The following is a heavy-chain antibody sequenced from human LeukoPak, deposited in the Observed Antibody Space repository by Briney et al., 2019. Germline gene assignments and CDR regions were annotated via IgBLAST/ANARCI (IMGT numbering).Heavy chain of an antibody. CDR1: GFTFSAYW. D-gene: IGHD3-10*01. V-gene: IGHV3-7*04. J-gene: IGHJ6*02. CDR2: IRQDGSEK. CDR3: ARDSRGGYYYGMDV. Sequence: GGSLRLSCAASGFTFSAYWMSWVRQAPGRGLEWVANIRQDGSEKYYVDSVKGRFTISRDNAKNSLYLQMNSLRAEDTAVYYCARDSRGGYYYGMDVWGQGTTVTVSS.